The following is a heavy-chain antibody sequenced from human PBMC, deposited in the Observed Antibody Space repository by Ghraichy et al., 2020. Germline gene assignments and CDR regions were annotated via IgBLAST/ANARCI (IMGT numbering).Heavy chain of an antibody. D-gene: IGHD4-17*01. J-gene: IGHJ4*02. V-gene: IGHV3-21*01. CDR3: ARDWAYDMTTVTKL. CDR2: ISSSSSYI. Sequence: GESLNISCAASGFTFSSYSMNWVRQAPGKGLEWVSSISSSSSYIYYADSVKGRFTISRDNAKNSLYLQMNSLRAEDTAVYYCARDWAYDMTTVTKLWGQGTLVTVSS. CDR1: GFTFSSYS.